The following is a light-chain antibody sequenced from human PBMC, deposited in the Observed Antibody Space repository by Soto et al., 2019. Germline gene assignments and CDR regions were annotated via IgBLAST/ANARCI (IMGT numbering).Light chain of an antibody. CDR1: QSVRSY. CDR2: DAS. Sequence: EIVLTQSPATLSLSPGERASLSCRASQSVRSYLAWYQQKPGQAPRLLIYDASNRATGIPARFSGSGSGTDFTLTISSLEPEDFAVYYCQQRSDWAGLTFGGGTKLEIK. J-gene: IGKJ4*01. V-gene: IGKV3-11*01. CDR3: QQRSDWAGLT.